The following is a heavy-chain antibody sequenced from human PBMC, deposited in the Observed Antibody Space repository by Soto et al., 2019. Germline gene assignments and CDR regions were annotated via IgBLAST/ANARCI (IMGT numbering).Heavy chain of an antibody. J-gene: IGHJ3*02. V-gene: IGHV1-69*13. CDR3: ARDAHGPYYDSSNYPQPQVVFDI. CDR1: GGTFSSYA. CDR2: IIPIFGTA. Sequence: SVKVSCKASGGTFSSYAISWVRQAPGQGLEWMGGIIPIFGTANYAQKFQGRVTITAGESTSTAYMELSSLRSEDTAMYYCARDAHGPYYDSSNYPQPQVVFDIWGQGTMVTVSS. D-gene: IGHD3-22*01.